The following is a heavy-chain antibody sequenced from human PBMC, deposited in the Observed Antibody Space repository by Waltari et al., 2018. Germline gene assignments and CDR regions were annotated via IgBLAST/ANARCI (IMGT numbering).Heavy chain of an antibody. J-gene: IGHJ4*02. Sequence: RQPPGKGLEWIGSIYHSGSTYYNPSLKSRVTISVDTSKNQFSLKLSSVTAADTAVYYCARDTYSGSYEVFDYWGQGTLVTVSS. V-gene: IGHV4-38-2*02. CDR2: IYHSGST. CDR3: ARDTYSGSYEVFDY. D-gene: IGHD1-26*01.